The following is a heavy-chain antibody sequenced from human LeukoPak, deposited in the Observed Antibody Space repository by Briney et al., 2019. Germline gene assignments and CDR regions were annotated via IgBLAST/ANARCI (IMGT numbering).Heavy chain of an antibody. Sequence: GASVKVSCKTSGYTFTNYDITWVRQAPGQGLEWMGLISAYNGNTNYAQKLQGRVTMTTDTSTSTAYMELRSLRSDDTAVYYCASGLHPHYMDVWGKGTTVTVSS. V-gene: IGHV1-18*01. CDR1: GYTFTNYD. J-gene: IGHJ6*03. CDR3: ASGLHPHYMDV. CDR2: ISAYNGNT.